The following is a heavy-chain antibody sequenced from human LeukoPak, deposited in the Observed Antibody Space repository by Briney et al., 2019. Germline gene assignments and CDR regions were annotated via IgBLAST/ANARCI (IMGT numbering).Heavy chain of an antibody. J-gene: IGHJ4*02. D-gene: IGHD3-3*01. Sequence: PGGSLRLSCAASGFTFSSYAMHWVRQAPGKGLEWVAVISYDGGNKYYADSVKGRFTISRDNSKNTLYLQMNSLRAEDTAVYYCARGQALYDFWSGYYFDYWGQGTLVTVSS. CDR2: ISYDGGNK. CDR3: ARGQALYDFWSGYYFDY. V-gene: IGHV3-30-3*01. CDR1: GFTFSSYA.